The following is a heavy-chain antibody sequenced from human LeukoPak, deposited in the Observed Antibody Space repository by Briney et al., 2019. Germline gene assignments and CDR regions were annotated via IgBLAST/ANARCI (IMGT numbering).Heavy chain of an antibody. CDR2: INSDGSNT. D-gene: IGHD3-22*01. CDR3: AREGYDSSGYYKTDY. V-gene: IGHV3-74*01. Sequence: GSLRLSCAPAGFTFSSYWMHWVRHAPGKGLGWVSRINSDGSNTSYADSVKGRSTISRDNAKNTLYLQMNSLRAEDMAVYYCAREGYDSSGYYKTDYWGQGTLVTVSS. CDR1: GFTFSSYW. J-gene: IGHJ4*02.